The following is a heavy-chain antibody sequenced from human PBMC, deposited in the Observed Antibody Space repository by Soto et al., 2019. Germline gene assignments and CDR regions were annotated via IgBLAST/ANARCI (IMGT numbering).Heavy chain of an antibody. D-gene: IGHD6-13*01. CDR2: IDPSDSYT. CDR3: ARRPSSSSYYYGMDV. CDR1: GYSFTTYW. Sequence: EVQLVQSGAEVKKPGEYLRISCEVSGYSFTTYWISWVRQMPWKGLEWMGKIDPSDSYTNYSPSFQGHVTVSVDKSISTAYLQWSSLKASDTAIYYCARRPSSSSYYYGMDVWGQGTTVTVSS. J-gene: IGHJ6*02. V-gene: IGHV5-10-1*01.